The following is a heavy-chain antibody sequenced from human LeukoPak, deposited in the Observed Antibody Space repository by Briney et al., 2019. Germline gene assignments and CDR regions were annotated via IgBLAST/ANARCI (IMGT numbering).Heavy chain of an antibody. CDR1: GYTFTGYY. CDR2: INPNSGGT. D-gene: IGHD6-19*01. J-gene: IGHJ4*02. Sequence: ASVKVSCNASGYTFTGYYMHWVRQAPGQGLEWMGWINPNSGGTNYAQKFQGRVTMTRDTSISTAYMELSRLRSDDTAVYYCARERFPYSSGCLGYWGQGTLVTVSS. CDR3: ARERFPYSSGCLGY. V-gene: IGHV1-2*02.